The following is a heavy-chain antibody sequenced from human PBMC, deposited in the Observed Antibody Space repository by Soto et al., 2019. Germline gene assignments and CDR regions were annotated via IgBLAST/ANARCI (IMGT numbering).Heavy chain of an antibody. Sequence: SESLSLTCKLSGGSMRGYSWCWIRQTPGDGLEWIGYVSHSGITDYSPSLKNRVTISLDMSKNHFALHVNSVDPAATAVYYCARVAMENYHDMWSGSTSSALDVWGQGTTVTVSS. J-gene: IGHJ6*01. CDR3: ARVAMENYHDMWSGSTSSALDV. D-gene: IGHD3-3*01. CDR2: VSHSGIT. V-gene: IGHV4-59*13. CDR1: GGSMRGYS.